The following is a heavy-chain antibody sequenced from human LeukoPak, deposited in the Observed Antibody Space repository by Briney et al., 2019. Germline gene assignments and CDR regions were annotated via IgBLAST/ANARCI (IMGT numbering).Heavy chain of an antibody. D-gene: IGHD2-21*02. CDR2: ISGSGGST. J-gene: IGHJ4*02. Sequence: PGGSLRLSCAASGFTFSSYAMSRVRQAPGKGLEWVSAISGSGGSTYYADSVKGRFTISRDNSKNTLYLQMNSLRAEDTAVYYCAKGECGGDCYSRYWGQGTLVTVSS. CDR1: GFTFSSYA. CDR3: AKGECGGDCYSRY. V-gene: IGHV3-23*01.